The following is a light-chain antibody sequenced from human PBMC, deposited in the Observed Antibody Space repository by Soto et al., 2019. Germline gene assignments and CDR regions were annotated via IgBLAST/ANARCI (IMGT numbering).Light chain of an antibody. J-gene: IGLJ3*02. CDR2: SNN. Sequence: QSVLTQPPSASGTPGQKVFISCSGSSSNIGGTNYAYWYQQLPGAAPKLLMHSNNLRPSGVPERISGSKFGTAASLAISGLRSEDEAVYYCQSYDSSLSGSTLFGGGTKLTVL. CDR1: SSNIGGTNY. V-gene: IGLV1-47*02. CDR3: QSYDSSLSGSTL.